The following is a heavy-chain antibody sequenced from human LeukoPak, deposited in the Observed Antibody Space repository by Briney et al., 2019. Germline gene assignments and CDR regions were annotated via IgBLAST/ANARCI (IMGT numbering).Heavy chain of an antibody. D-gene: IGHD3-22*01. J-gene: IGHJ3*02. CDR1: GFTFSSYG. CDR2: ISYDGSSK. Sequence: GGSLRLSCAASGFTFSSYGMHWVRQAPGKGMEWVAVISYDGSSKYYADSVKGRFTISRDNSKNTLYLQMNSLRAEDTAVYYCARPRGVYYDSSGDAFDIWGQGTMVTVSS. V-gene: IGHV3-30*03. CDR3: ARPRGVYYDSSGDAFDI.